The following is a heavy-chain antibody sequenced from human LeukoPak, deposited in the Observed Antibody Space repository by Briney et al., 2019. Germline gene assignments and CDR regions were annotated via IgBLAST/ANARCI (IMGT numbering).Heavy chain of an antibody. CDR2: VSGSGGTT. CDR1: GFIFSSYA. V-gene: IGHV3-23*01. Sequence: GGSLRLSCAASGFIFSSYAMTWVRQAPGKGLEWVSGVSGSGGTTYYADSVKGRFTISRDNSKNTLYLQMNSLRAEDTAVYYCAAGLRFLEWSHYYYMDVWGKGTTVTVSS. CDR3: AAGLRFLEWSHYYYMDV. J-gene: IGHJ6*03. D-gene: IGHD3-3*01.